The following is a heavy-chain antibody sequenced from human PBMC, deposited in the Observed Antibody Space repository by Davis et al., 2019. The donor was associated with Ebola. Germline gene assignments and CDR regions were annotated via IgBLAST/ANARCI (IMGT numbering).Heavy chain of an antibody. CDR3: ARGHSYGSMVYGMDV. V-gene: IGHV4-39*01. J-gene: IGHJ6*02. CDR1: GGSVSSGSYY. Sequence: MPSETLSLTCTVSGGSVSSGSYYWGWIRQPPGKGLEWIGSMYYSGSTYYNPSLKRRVTISVDTSKNQFSLKLSSVTAADTAVYYCARGHSYGSMVYGMDVWGQGTTVTVSS. CDR2: MYYSGST. D-gene: IGHD5-18*01.